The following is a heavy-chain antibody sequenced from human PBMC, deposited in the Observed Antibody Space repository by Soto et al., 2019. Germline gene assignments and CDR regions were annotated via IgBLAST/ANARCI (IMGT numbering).Heavy chain of an antibody. CDR2: ISPSSSSI. V-gene: IGHV3-48*01. CDR3: ARVAYYYDSSGYFY. CDR1: GFNFSSYS. Sequence: EVQLVESGGGLVQPGGSLRLSCAASGFNFSSYSMHWVRQAPGKGLEWVSYISPSSSSIYYAASVKGRFTISRDNAKNSLYLQMNSLRAEDTAVYYCARVAYYYDSSGYFYWGQGTLVTVSS. J-gene: IGHJ4*02. D-gene: IGHD3-22*01.